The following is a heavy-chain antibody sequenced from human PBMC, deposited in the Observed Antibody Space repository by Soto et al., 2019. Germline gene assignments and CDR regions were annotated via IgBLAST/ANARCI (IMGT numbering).Heavy chain of an antibody. V-gene: IGHV1-69*13. Sequence: LVKVSCKASGGTFDNFIMNWVRQTPGRGLEWMGGIVPMLGTPTYAEKFKGRVTISATGSTSTMYMEVTSLRSEDPAIYYCARNGTYSSSLSQYSGMDVWGQGTTVTVSS. CDR2: IVPMLGTP. J-gene: IGHJ6*02. CDR3: ARNGTYSSSLSQYSGMDV. D-gene: IGHD1-26*01. CDR1: GGTFDNFI.